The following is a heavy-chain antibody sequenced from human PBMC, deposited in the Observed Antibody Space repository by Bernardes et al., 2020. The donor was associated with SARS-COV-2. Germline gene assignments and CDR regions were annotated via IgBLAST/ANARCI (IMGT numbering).Heavy chain of an antibody. CDR2: ITPSSSYI. D-gene: IGHD6-19*01. CDR1: GFTFNTYS. Sequence: GGSLRLCCTASGFTFNTYSMNWVRQAPGKGLEWVSSITPSSSYIYYADSVRGRFTISRDNAKNSLFLHMNSLRVEDTAVYYCARSAVAVNDDFYYYGVDVWGQGTTVTVSS. J-gene: IGHJ6*02. CDR3: ARSAVAVNDDFYYYGVDV. V-gene: IGHV3-21*01.